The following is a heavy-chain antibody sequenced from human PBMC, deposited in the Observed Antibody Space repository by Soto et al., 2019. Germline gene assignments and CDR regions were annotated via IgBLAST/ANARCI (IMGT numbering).Heavy chain of an antibody. J-gene: IGHJ5*02. CDR3: ARARSVEVATKWFDP. Sequence: EVHLVESGGGLVQPGGSLRLSCTASGFTFSNFEMNWVRQAPGKGPEHVSYISNSGSTIKYADSVKGRFTTSRENAKNSRYLQMNCLRAEDTGVYYCARARSVEVATKWFDPGGQGTLVTVSA. D-gene: IGHD2-15*01. V-gene: IGHV3-48*03. CDR2: ISNSGSTI. CDR1: GFTFSNFE.